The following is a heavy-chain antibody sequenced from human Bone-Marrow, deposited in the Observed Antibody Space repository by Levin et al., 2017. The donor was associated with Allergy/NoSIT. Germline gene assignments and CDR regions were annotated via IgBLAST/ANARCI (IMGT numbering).Heavy chain of an antibody. Sequence: EASVKVSCKSSGHTFSTFDINWVRQATGRGLEWMGWLNFNSGNTGYAQRFQDRVTMTRDTSMGTVYMELNTLTSEDTAVYYCARARGATDFDYWGQGTLVTVSS. CDR3: ARARGATDFDY. CDR2: LNFNSGNT. V-gene: IGHV1-8*02. CDR1: GHTFSTFD. J-gene: IGHJ4*02. D-gene: IGHD1-26*01.